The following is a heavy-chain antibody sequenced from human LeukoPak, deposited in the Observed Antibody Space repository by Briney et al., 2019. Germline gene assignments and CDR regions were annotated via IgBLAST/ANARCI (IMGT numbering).Heavy chain of an antibody. Sequence: ASVTVSCTVSGYTLTELSMHWVRQAPGKGLEWMGGFDPEDGETIYAQKFQGRVTMTEDTSTDTAYMELSSLRSEDTAVYYCARSEGYCSSTSCPGDYYYYGMDVWGQGTTVTVSS. CDR3: ARSEGYCSSTSCPGDYYYYGMDV. CDR1: GYTLTELS. V-gene: IGHV1-24*01. D-gene: IGHD2-2*01. CDR2: FDPEDGET. J-gene: IGHJ6*02.